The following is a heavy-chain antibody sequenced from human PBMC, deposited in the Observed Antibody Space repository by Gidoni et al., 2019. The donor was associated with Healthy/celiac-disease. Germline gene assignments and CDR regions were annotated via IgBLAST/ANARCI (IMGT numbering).Heavy chain of an antibody. CDR3: AKEEDIVVVPAANFDY. CDR2: RSYDGSNK. Sequence: QVQLVESGGGVVQPWRSLRLPCAASGFTFRSYGMHWVRQAPGKGLEWGAVRSYDGSNKYYADSVKGRFTISRDNSKNTLYLQMNSLRAEDTAVYYCAKEEDIVVVPAANFDYWGQGTLVTVSS. V-gene: IGHV3-30*18. D-gene: IGHD2-2*01. CDR1: GFTFRSYG. J-gene: IGHJ4*02.